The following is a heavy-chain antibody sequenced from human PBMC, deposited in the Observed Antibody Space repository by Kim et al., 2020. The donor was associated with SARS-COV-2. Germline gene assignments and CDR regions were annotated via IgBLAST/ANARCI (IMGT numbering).Heavy chain of an antibody. J-gene: IGHJ5*02. CDR2: INHSGST. Sequence: SETLSLTCAVYGGSFSGYYWSWIRQPPGKGLEWIGEINHSGSTNYNPSLKSRVTISVDTSKNQFSLKLSSVTAADTAVYYCARAVIAVAGTIIRDWFDPWGQGTLVTVSS. D-gene: IGHD6-19*01. V-gene: IGHV4-34*01. CDR3: ARAVIAVAGTIIRDWFDP. CDR1: GGSFSGYY.